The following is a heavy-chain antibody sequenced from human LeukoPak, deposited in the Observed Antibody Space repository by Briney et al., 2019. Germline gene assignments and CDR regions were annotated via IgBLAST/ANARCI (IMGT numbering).Heavy chain of an antibody. CDR1: GGSISSYY. Sequence: PSETLSLTCTVSGGSISSYYWSWIRQPPGKGLEWIGYIYYSGTNYNPSLKSRVTISVDTSKNQFSLKLSSVTAADTAVYYCARHFYGESFDYWGQGTLVTVSS. CDR3: ARHFYGESFDY. V-gene: IGHV4-59*08. J-gene: IGHJ4*02. D-gene: IGHD4-17*01. CDR2: IYYSGT.